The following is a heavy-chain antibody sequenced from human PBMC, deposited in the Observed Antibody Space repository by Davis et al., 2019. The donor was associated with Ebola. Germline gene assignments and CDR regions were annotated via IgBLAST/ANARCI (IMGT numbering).Heavy chain of an antibody. CDR3: AKGLAAAAAYDAFDI. J-gene: IGHJ3*02. V-gene: IGHV3-9*01. Sequence: PGGSLRLSCAASGFTFDDYAMRWVRQAPGKGLEWVSGISWNSGSIGYADSVKGRFTISRDNAKNSLYLQMNSLRAEDTALYYCAKGLAAAAAYDAFDIWGQGTMVTVSS. CDR2: ISWNSGSI. D-gene: IGHD6-13*01. CDR1: GFTFDDYA.